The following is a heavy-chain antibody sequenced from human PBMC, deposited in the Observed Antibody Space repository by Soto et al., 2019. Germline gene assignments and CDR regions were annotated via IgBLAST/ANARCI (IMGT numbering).Heavy chain of an antibody. D-gene: IGHD3-3*01. CDR3: ARAARRFYDFGYYYYGMDV. CDR2: IIPIFGTA. V-gene: IGHV1-69*13. J-gene: IGHJ6*02. CDR1: GGTFSSYA. Sequence: GASVKVSCKASGGTFSSYAIGWVRQAPGQGLEWMGGIIPIFGTANYAQKFQGRVTITADESTSTAYMELSSLRSEDTAVYYCARAARRFYDFGYYYYGMDVWGQGTTVTVSS.